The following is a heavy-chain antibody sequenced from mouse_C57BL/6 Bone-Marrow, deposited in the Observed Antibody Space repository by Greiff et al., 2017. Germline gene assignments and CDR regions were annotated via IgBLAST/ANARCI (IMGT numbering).Heavy chain of an antibody. V-gene: IGHV1-81*01. CDR2: IYPRSGNT. CDR1: GYTFTSYG. J-gene: IGHJ1*03. Sequence: QVQLQQSGAELARPGASVKLSCKASGYTFTSYGISWVKQRTGQGLEWIGEIYPRSGNTYYNEKFKGKATLTADKSSSTAYMELRSLTSEDSAVYFCARLIYDGYTSYWYFDVWGTGTTVTVSS. CDR3: ARLIYDGYTSYWYFDV. D-gene: IGHD2-3*01.